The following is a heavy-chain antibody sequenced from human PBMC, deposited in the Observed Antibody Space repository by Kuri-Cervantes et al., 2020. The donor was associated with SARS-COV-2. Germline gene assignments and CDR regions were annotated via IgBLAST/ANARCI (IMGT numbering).Heavy chain of an antibody. J-gene: IGHJ4*02. V-gene: IGHV3-21*01. D-gene: IGHD5-12*01. CDR3: ARDFWWLRTGEPGTFDY. CDR2: ISSSSSYI. Sequence: GESLKISCAASGFTFSSYSMNWVRQAPGKGLEWVSSISSSSSYIYYADSVKGRFTISRDNAKNSLYLQMNSLRAEDTAVYYCARDFWWLRTGEPGTFDYWGQGTLVTVSS. CDR1: GFTFSSYS.